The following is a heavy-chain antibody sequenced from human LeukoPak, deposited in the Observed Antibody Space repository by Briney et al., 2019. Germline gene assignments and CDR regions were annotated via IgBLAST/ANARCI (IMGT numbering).Heavy chain of an antibody. D-gene: IGHD6-19*01. CDR2: IKQDGSEK. CDR3: ARGGSGPGGN. Sequence: PLRSLRPSCAASGFTLSSYWMSWVRQAPGKGLEWVANIKQDGSEKYYADSVKGRFTISRDNAKNSLYLQMNSLRAEDTAVYYCARGGSGPGGNWGQGTLVTVSS. J-gene: IGHJ4*02. CDR1: GFTLSSYW. V-gene: IGHV3-7*01.